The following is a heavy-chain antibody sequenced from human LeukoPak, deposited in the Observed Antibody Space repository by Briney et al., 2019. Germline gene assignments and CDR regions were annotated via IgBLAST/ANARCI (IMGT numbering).Heavy chain of an antibody. Sequence: GGSLRLSCAASGFTFSSYSMNWVRQAPGKGLEWVSYISSSSSTIYYADSVKGRFTISRDNAKNSLYLQMNSLRDEDTAVYYCAIGDSLGELSSSFEYWGQGTLVTVSS. CDR2: ISSSSSTI. CDR1: GFTFSSYS. D-gene: IGHD3-16*02. V-gene: IGHV3-48*02. CDR3: AIGDSLGELSSSFEY. J-gene: IGHJ4*02.